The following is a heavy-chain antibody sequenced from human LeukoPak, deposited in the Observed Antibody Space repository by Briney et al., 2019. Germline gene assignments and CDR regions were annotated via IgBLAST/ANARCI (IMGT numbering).Heavy chain of an antibody. D-gene: IGHD2-21*02. V-gene: IGHV3-33*03. CDR1: GFTFSSFG. CDR3: TSWGDTTAEYFQR. Sequence: GGSLRLSCTASGFTFSSFGMHWVRQTPGKGLEWVAVIWYDGSKKYYAESVKGRFTISRDNAQNSMYLQMNSLRVEDTAVYYCTSWGDTTAEYFQRWGQGTLVTVSS. J-gene: IGHJ1*01. CDR2: IWYDGSKK.